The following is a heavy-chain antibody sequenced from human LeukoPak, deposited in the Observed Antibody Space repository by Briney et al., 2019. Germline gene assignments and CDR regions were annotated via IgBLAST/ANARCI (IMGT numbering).Heavy chain of an antibody. CDR1: GITFSDSD. CDR2: IRPDGSNK. D-gene: IGHD3-10*01. J-gene: IGHJ4*02. Sequence: GGSLRLSCAASGITFSDSDMHWGRQAPGKGLEGVAFIRPDGSNKDYADSAKGRFSISRDNSKNTLYLQVNSLRPADTAVYYCAKSTYGSGSPFDYWGQGTLVTVS. V-gene: IGHV3-30*02. CDR3: AKSTYGSGSPFDY.